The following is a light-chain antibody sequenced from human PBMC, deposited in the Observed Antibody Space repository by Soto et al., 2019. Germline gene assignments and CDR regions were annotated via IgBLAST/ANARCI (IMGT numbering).Light chain of an antibody. J-gene: IGKJ5*01. CDR1: QTITNDY. Sequence: EIVLTQSPGTLSLSPLECGSLXWGASQTITNDYVAWYQHKDGQAPRLLIYDASTRATGIPDRFSGSGSGPEYTLTISRLEPEDFAAYSCQQYGFSPISFGQGTRLEIK. V-gene: IGKV3-20*01. CDR2: DAS. CDR3: QQYGFSPIS.